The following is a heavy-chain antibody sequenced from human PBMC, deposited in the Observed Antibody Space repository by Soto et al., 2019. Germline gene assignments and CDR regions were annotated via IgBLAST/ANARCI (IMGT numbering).Heavy chain of an antibody. CDR3: ARYSSSWYGWWGEDWFDP. J-gene: IGHJ5*02. V-gene: IGHV1-69*02. CDR2: IIPILGIA. D-gene: IGHD6-13*01. CDR1: GGTFSSYT. Sequence: GASVKVSCKASGGTFSSYTISWVRQAPGQGLEWMGRIIPILGIANYAQKFQGRVTITADKSTSTAYMELSSLRSEDTAVYYCARYSSSWYGWWGEDWFDPWGQGTLVTVSS.